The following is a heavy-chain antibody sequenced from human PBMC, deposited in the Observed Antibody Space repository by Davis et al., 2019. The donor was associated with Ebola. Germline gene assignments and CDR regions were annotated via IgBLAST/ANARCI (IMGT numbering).Heavy chain of an antibody. J-gene: IGHJ6*02. V-gene: IGHV5-51*01. CDR1: GYSFTSYW. Sequence: GESLKISCKGSGYSFTSYWIGWVRQMPGKGLEWMGIIYPGDSDTRYSPSFQGQVTISADKSISTAYLQWSSLKASDTAMYYCARFQYSGLVSYYYYGMDVWGQGTTVTVSS. CDR2: IYPGDSDT. CDR3: ARFQYSGLVSYYYYGMDV. D-gene: IGHD5-12*01.